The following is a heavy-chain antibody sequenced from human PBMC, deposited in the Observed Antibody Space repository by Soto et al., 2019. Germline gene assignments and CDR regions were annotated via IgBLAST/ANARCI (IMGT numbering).Heavy chain of an antibody. J-gene: IGHJ2*01. CDR2: INPSGGST. Sequence: QVQLVQSGAEVKKPGASVKVSCKASGYTFTSYYMHWVRQAPGQGLEWMGIINPSGGSTSYAQKFQGRVNMTRDTSTSTVYMELSSLRSEDTAVYYCARVTTDWYFDLWGRGTLVTVSS. V-gene: IGHV1-46*01. CDR3: ARVTTDWYFDL. CDR1: GYTFTSYY.